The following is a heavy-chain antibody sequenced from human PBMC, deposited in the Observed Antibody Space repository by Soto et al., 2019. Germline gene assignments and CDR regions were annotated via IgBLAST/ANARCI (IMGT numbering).Heavy chain of an antibody. CDR3: GRDLLATASARWYFYYGLDV. CDR2: IFNSGTI. CDR1: GASVNSYY. J-gene: IGHJ6*02. Sequence: SETLSLTCSVFGASVNSYYWSWIRQSPGGGLEWIGHIFNSGTIHYNPSLKSRVTMSVDSSQNQVSLKMNSVTAADTAIYYCGRDLLATASARWYFYYGLDVWGQGTAVTVSS. V-gene: IGHV4-59*02. D-gene: IGHD3-3*02.